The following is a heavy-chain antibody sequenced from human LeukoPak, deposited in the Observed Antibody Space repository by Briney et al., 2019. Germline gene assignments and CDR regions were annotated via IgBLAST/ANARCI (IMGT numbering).Heavy chain of an antibody. CDR3: AMSANCGGDCYSYYFVH. CDR1: GYTFTNYW. J-gene: IGHJ4*02. Sequence: GESLKISCKGSGYTFTNYWIGWVRQMSGKGLEWMGIIYPDDSDTRYSPSFQGQVTISVGQCIGIVYLPWSSLKASDTAMYYCAMSANCGGDCYSYYFVHWGQGTLVTVSP. D-gene: IGHD2-21*02. CDR2: IYPDDSDT. V-gene: IGHV5-51*01.